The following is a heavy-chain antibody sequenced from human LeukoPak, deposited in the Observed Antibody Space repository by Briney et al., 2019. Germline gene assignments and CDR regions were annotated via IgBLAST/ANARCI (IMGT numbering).Heavy chain of an antibody. CDR1: GGSIRGYY. J-gene: IGHJ4*02. D-gene: IGHD3-16*02. Sequence: PSETLSLTCTVSGGSIRGYYWSWNRQPPGKGLEWVGHIYYSGSTTYNPSLKSRVSISVDTSRNQSSLKLSSLTAADTADYSRASPTADVWGSFRPRLGYYFDYWGQGTLVTVSS. CDR3: ASPTADVWGSFRPRLGYYFDY. V-gene: IGHV4-59*08. CDR2: IYYSGST.